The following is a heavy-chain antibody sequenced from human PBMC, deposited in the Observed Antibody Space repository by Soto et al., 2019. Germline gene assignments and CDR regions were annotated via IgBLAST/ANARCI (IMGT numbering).Heavy chain of an antibody. CDR1: GFTFSSYA. CDR2: ISGSGGST. CDR3: ANPRWIQLWHESSGGMDV. J-gene: IGHJ6*02. Sequence: GSLRLSCAASGFTFSSYAMSWVRQAPGKGLEWVSAISGSGGSTYYADSVKGRFTISRDNSKNTLYLQMNSLRAEDTAVYYCANPRWIQLWHESSGGMDVWGQGTTVTVSS. D-gene: IGHD5-18*01. V-gene: IGHV3-23*01.